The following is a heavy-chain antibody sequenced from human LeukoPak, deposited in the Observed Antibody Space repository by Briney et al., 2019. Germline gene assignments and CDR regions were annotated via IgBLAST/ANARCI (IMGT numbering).Heavy chain of an antibody. Sequence: PGRSLRLSCAASGFTFSGYAMHWVRQAPGKGLEWLTVISTDGNDKHYADSVKGRFTVSRDHSKNTLFLQMNNLRTEDTAVYYCAKDKSVSADYYFDYWGQGTLVTVSS. CDR2: ISTDGNDK. J-gene: IGHJ4*02. V-gene: IGHV3-30*04. D-gene: IGHD5/OR15-5a*01. CDR3: AKDKSVSADYYFDY. CDR1: GFTFSGYA.